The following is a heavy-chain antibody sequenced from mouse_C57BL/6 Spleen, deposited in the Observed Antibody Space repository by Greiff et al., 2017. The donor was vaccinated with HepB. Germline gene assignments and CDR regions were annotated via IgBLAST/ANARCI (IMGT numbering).Heavy chain of an antibody. Sequence: VKLMESGAELVRPGASVTLSCKASGYTFTDYEMHWVKQTPVHGLEWIGAIDPETGGTAYNQKFKGKAILTADKSSSTAYMELRSLTSEDSAVYYCTRTKYYYGSSPLAMDYWGQGTSVTVSS. CDR3: TRTKYYYGSSPLAMDY. V-gene: IGHV1-15*01. D-gene: IGHD1-1*01. CDR1: GYTFTDYE. CDR2: IDPETGGT. J-gene: IGHJ4*01.